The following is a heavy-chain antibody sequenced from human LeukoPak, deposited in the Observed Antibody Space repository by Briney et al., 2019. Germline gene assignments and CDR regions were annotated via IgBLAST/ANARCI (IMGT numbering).Heavy chain of an antibody. CDR1: GFTFSDYA. D-gene: IGHD5-12*01. V-gene: IGHV3-23*01. J-gene: IGHJ4*02. CDR2: ISVSGGTT. Sequence: GGSLRLSCAASGFTFSDYAMSWVCQAPGQGLEWVSVISVSGGTTYYADSVKGRFTISRDSSKNTLYLQMTSLRADDTAVYYCAKGTRGYSAYTFDYWGQGALVTVSS. CDR3: AKGTRGYSAYTFDY.